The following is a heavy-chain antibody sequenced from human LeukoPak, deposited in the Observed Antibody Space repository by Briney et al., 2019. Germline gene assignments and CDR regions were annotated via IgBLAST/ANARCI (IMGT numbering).Heavy chain of an antibody. J-gene: IGHJ4*02. CDR1: GFTFSSYA. D-gene: IGHD1-26*01. Sequence: PGGSLRLSCAASGFTFSSYAISWVRQAPGEGVEWVSAISGSGGSTYYADSVKRRFTISRDNFKSTLYLQMNSLRAEDTAVYYCAKDISGSWTDKNFDYWGQGTLVTVSS. V-gene: IGHV3-23*01. CDR3: AKDISGSWTDKNFDY. CDR2: ISGSGGST.